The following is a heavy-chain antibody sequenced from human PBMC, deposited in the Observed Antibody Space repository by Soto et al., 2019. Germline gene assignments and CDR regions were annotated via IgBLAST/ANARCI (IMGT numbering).Heavy chain of an antibody. CDR1: GYSFTSYW. CDR2: IYPGDSDT. J-gene: IGHJ6*04. Sequence: PGESLKISCEGSGYSFTSYWIGWVRQMPGKGLEWMGIIYPGDSDTRYSPSFQGQVTISADKSISTAYLQWSSLKASDTAMYYCARHSHSSSWHHYYYGMDVWGKGTTVTVSS. D-gene: IGHD6-13*01. V-gene: IGHV5-51*01. CDR3: ARHSHSSSWHHYYYGMDV.